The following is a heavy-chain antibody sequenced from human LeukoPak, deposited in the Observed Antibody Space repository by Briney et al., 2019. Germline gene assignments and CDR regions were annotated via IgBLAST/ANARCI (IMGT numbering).Heavy chain of an antibody. CDR2: IWNDGINT. J-gene: IGHJ4*02. CDR1: GFSFSGHG. D-gene: IGHD2/OR15-2a*01. CDR3: VKGKTSPDF. Sequence: GGSLRLSCAVSGFSFSGHGVYWVRQAPGKGLEWVAVIWNDGINTYYADSVKGRFTISRDNSKCRVYLQMNSLRVEDTAVYYCVKGKTSPDFRGQGTLVTVSS. V-gene: IGHV3-33*06.